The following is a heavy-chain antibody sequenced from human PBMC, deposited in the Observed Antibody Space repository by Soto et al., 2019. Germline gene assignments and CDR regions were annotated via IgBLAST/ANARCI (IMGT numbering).Heavy chain of an antibody. D-gene: IGHD4-4*01. Sequence: GGSLRLSCAASGFTFSSYGMHWVRQAPGKGLEWVAVISYDGSNKYYADSVKGRFTISRDNSKNTLYLQMNSLRAEDTAVYYCAKDIRWTTATLQNGMDVWGQGTTVTVSS. J-gene: IGHJ6*02. CDR2: ISYDGSNK. V-gene: IGHV3-30*18. CDR3: AKDIRWTTATLQNGMDV. CDR1: GFTFSSYG.